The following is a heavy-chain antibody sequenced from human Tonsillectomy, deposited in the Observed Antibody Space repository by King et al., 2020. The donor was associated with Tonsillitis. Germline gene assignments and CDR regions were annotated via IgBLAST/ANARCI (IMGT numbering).Heavy chain of an antibody. CDR3: SRCNWNDFYYFDY. V-gene: IGHV3-49*03. CDR2: IRSKAYGGTT. J-gene: IGHJ4*02. D-gene: IGHD1-20*01. Sequence: WFRQAPVKGLEWVGFIRSKAYGGTTESAASVKGRFTYSRDDSKSVAYLKMNSQKTDDTAVYYCSRCNWNDFYYFDYWGQGTLVTV.